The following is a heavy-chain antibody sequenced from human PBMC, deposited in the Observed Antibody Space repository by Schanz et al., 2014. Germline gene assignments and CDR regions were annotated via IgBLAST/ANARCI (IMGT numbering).Heavy chain of an antibody. CDR2: IWFDGSNK. V-gene: IGHV3-33*06. J-gene: IGHJ4*02. Sequence: QVQLVESGGGLVQPGRSLRLSCAASGFTFSRSGMHWVRQAPGKGLEWVAIIWFDGSNKYYADSVKGRFTISRDNSKNTLFLQMNSLRAEDTAVYYCAKEESPPSLVDYWGQGTLVTVSS. CDR3: AKEESPPSLVDY. CDR1: GFTFSRSG.